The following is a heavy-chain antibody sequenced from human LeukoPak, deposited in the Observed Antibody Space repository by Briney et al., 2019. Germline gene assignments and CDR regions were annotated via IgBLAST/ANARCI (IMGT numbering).Heavy chain of an antibody. D-gene: IGHD3-22*01. CDR1: GFTFSSYA. V-gene: IGHV3-30*14. Sequence: PGGSLRLSCAASGFTFSSYAMHWVRQAPGKGLEWVAVISYDGSNKYYADSVKGRFTISRDNSKNTLYLQMNSLRAEDTAVYYCARARKLYYYDSSGYYFDYWGQGTLVTVSS. CDR3: ARARKLYYYDSSGYYFDY. J-gene: IGHJ4*02. CDR2: ISYDGSNK.